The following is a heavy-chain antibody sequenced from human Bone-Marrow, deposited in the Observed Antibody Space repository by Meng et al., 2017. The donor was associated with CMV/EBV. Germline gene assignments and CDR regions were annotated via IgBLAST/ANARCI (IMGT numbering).Heavy chain of an antibody. J-gene: IGHJ4*02. CDR1: GYTFTSYD. CDR3: ARVPYDFWSGYYGLD. CDR2: MNPNSGNT. Sequence: ASVKVSCKASGYTFTSYDINWVRQATGQGLEWMGWMNPNSGNTGYAQKFQGRVTTTRNTSISTAYMELSSLRSEDTAVYYCARVPYDFWSGYYGLDWGQGTLVTVSS. V-gene: IGHV1-8*01. D-gene: IGHD3-3*01.